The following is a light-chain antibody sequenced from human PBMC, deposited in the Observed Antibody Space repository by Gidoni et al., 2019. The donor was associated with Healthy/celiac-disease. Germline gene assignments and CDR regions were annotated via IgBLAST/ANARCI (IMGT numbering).Light chain of an antibody. J-gene: IGLJ2*01. V-gene: IGLV2-14*01. CDR1: SSDVGGYNY. CDR3: SSYTSSPV. Sequence: QSALTQPAPVSGSPGQSITISCTVTSSDVGGYNYVSCYQQHPGKAPKLMIYDVSNRPSGVSNRFSGSKSGNTASLTISGLQAEDEADYYCSSYTSSPVFGGGTKLTVL. CDR2: DVS.